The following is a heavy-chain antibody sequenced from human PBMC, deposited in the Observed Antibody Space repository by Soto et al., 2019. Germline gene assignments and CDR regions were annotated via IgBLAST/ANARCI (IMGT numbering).Heavy chain of an antibody. CDR2: ISGSGGST. Sequence: PGGSLRLSCAASGFTFSSYAMSWVRQAPGKGLEWVSAISGSGGSTYYVDSVKGRFTISRDNSKNTLYLQMNSLRAEDTAVYYCAKGAYDFWSGLGFDYWGQGTQVTVSS. J-gene: IGHJ4*02. V-gene: IGHV3-23*01. CDR3: AKGAYDFWSGLGFDY. CDR1: GFTFSSYA. D-gene: IGHD3-3*01.